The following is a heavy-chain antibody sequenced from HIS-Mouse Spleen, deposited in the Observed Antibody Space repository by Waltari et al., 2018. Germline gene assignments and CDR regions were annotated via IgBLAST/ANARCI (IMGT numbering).Heavy chain of an antibody. Sequence: QVQLVESGGGVVQPGRSLRLSCAASGFTFSSYGMHWVRQAPGKGLECGEVIGYDGSNKYYADSVKGRFTISRDNSKNTLYLQMKSRRAEDTAVYYCARDSGLITIIPYGMDVWGQGTTVTVSS. V-gene: IGHV3-33*01. CDR3: ARDSGLITIIPYGMDV. CDR2: IGYDGSNK. CDR1: GFTFSSYG. J-gene: IGHJ6*02. D-gene: IGHD3-10*01.